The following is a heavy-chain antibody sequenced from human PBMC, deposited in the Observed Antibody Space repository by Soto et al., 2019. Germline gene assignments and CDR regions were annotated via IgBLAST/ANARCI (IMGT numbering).Heavy chain of an antibody. J-gene: IGHJ5*02. CDR1: GGTFSSYT. Sequence: QVQLVQSGAEVKKPGSSVKVSCKASGGTFSSYTISWVRQAPGQGLEWMGRIIPILGIANYAQKFQGRVTIXAAXSTSTAYMELSSLRSEDTAVYYCARAAQLGGWFDPWGQGTLVTVSS. D-gene: IGHD1-1*01. V-gene: IGHV1-69*02. CDR2: IIPILGIA. CDR3: ARAAQLGGWFDP.